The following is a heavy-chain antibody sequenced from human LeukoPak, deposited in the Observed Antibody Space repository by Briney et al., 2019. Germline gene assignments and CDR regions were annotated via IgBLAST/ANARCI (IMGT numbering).Heavy chain of an antibody. CDR2: INHSGST. J-gene: IGHJ5*02. CDR1: GGSFSGYY. V-gene: IGHV4-34*01. D-gene: IGHD3-10*01. CDR3: ARHKSLPYYYGSGRVAPYNWFDP. Sequence: SETLSLTCAVYGGSFSGYYWSWIRQPPGKGLGWIGEINHSGSTNYNPSLKSRVTISVDTSKNQFSLKLSSVTAADTAVYYCARHKSLPYYYGSGRVAPYNWFDPWGQGTLVTVSS.